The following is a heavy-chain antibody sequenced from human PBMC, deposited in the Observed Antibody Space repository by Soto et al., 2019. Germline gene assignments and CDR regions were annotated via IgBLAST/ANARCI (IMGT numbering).Heavy chain of an antibody. J-gene: IGHJ3*02. CDR2: INQDGSET. D-gene: IGHD6-19*01. CDR1: GFTFSSYS. V-gene: IGHV3-7*01. CDR3: ARDHGGWSAFDI. Sequence: PGGSLRLSCAASGFTFSSYSMNWVRQAPGKGLEWVANINQDGSETQYVDSVKGRFTISRDNAKNSLSLQMNSLRAEDSAVYYCARDHGGWSAFDIWGQGTMVTVSS.